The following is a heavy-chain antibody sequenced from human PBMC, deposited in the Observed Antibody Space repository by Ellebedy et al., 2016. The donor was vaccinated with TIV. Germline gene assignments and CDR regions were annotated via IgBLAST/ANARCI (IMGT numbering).Heavy chain of an antibody. CDR1: GFIFSDYA. Sequence: GESLKISCATSGFIFSDYAINWVRQPPGKGLEWVSTISGRGESTFAADSVKGRFTISRDFSKRTVYLQMNSLRVEDTAVYFCATRGHSIGWFADWGQGTLVTVSS. V-gene: IGHV3-23*01. CDR2: ISGRGEST. J-gene: IGHJ5*02. CDR3: ATRGHSIGWFAD. D-gene: IGHD3-22*01.